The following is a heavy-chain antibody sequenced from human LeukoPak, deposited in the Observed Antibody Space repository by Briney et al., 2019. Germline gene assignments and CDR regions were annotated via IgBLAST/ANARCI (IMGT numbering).Heavy chain of an antibody. V-gene: IGHV4-4*09. Sequence: PSETLSLTCTVSDDSIRTHYWSWIRQPPRKGLECIGYVYFSGITNYDPSLKSRVTMSVDTSKNQLSLKLSSVTAADTAVYYCARTARLPDSWGQGTLVTVSS. CDR1: DDSIRTHY. CDR3: ARTARLPDS. J-gene: IGHJ4*02. CDR2: VYFSGIT. D-gene: IGHD2-21*01.